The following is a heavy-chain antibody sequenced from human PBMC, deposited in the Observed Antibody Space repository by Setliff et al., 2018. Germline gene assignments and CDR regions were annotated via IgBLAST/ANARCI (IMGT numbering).Heavy chain of an antibody. D-gene: IGHD3-3*01. CDR3: ARGDTIFGVIINSIGGRYFDY. CDR1: GFRFNGHG. CDR2: IKQDGSEK. V-gene: IGHV3-7*01. Sequence: GGSLRLSCAASGFRFNGHGMNWVRQAPGKGLEWVANIKQDGSEKYYVDSVKGRFTISRDNAKNSLYLQMNNLRAEDTATYYCARGDTIFGVIINSIGGRYFDYWGQGTLVTVSS. J-gene: IGHJ4*02.